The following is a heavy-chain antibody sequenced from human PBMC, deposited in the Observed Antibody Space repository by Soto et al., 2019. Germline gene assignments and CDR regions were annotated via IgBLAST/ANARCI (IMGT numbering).Heavy chain of an antibody. J-gene: IGHJ5*02. CDR2: IYYSGST. CDR3: ATETTVTTGKWFDP. Sequence: SETLSLTCTVSGGSISSSSYYWGWIRQPPGKGLEWIGSIYYSGSTYYNPTLKSRVTISVDTSKNQFSLKLSSVTAADTAVYYCATETTVTTGKWFDPWGPATLVTGSS. V-gene: IGHV4-39*01. D-gene: IGHD4-4*01. CDR1: GGSISSSSYY.